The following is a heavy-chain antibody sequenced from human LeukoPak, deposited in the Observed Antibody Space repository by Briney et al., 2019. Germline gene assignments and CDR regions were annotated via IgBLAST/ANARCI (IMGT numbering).Heavy chain of an antibody. Sequence: SETLSLACTVSGGSVSSYYWSRIRQPPGKGLEWIGYIYYSGSTNYNPSLKSRVTISVDTSKNQFSLKLSSVTAADTAVYHCARDNWNYGSSMDVWGQGTTVTVSS. V-gene: IGHV4-59*02. CDR3: ARDNWNYGSSMDV. CDR2: IYYSGST. D-gene: IGHD1-7*01. J-gene: IGHJ6*02. CDR1: GGSVSSYY.